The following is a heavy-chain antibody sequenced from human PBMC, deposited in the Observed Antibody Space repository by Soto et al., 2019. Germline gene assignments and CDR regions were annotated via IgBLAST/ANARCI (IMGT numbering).Heavy chain of an antibody. Sequence: QVQLQESGPGLVKPSGTLSLTCAVSGGSISSSNWWSWVRQPPGKGLEWIGEIYHSGSTNYNPSLKSGFTISVEKSKNQFCLKLSSVTAADTAGYYCARVKAVGVNFDYWGQGTMVTVSS. CDR1: GGSISSSNW. D-gene: IGHD6-19*01. J-gene: IGHJ4*02. V-gene: IGHV4-4*02. CDR2: IYHSGST. CDR3: ARVKAVGVNFDY.